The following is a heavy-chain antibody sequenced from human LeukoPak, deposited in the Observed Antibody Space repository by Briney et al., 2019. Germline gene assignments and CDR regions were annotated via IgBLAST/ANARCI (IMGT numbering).Heavy chain of an antibody. D-gene: IGHD3-9*01. CDR3: AKDSTRYYGVLTVNLREKGALDY. Sequence: GGSLRLSCAASGFTFSRYDMHWVRQAPGKGLEWVAFIRYDGTNKYYADSVRGRFTVSKDNSKNTLYLQMNSLRAEDTAVYYCAKDSTRYYGVLTVNLREKGALDYWGQGTLVTVSS. V-gene: IGHV3-30*02. CDR1: GFTFSRYD. CDR2: IRYDGTNK. J-gene: IGHJ4*02.